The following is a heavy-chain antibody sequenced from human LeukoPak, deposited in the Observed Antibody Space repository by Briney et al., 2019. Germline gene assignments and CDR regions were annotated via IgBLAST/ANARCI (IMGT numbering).Heavy chain of an antibody. V-gene: IGHV4-34*01. CDR2: INHSGST. CDR1: GGSFSGYY. D-gene: IGHD4-11*01. J-gene: IGHJ4*02. Sequence: SETLSLTCAVYGGSFSGYYWSWIRQPPGEGLEWIGEINHSGSTNYNPSLKSRVTISVDTSKNQFSLKLSSVTAADTAVYYCASDETTVTISGFYWGQGTLVTVSS. CDR3: ASDETTVTISGFY.